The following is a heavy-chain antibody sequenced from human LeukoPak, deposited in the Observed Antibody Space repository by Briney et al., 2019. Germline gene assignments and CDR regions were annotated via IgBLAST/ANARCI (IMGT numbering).Heavy chain of an antibody. V-gene: IGHV4-59*08. CDR2: IYYSGST. D-gene: IGHD4-17*01. CDR1: GGSISSYY. CDR3: AGGTTTELGY. Sequence: SETLSLTCTVSGGSISSYYWSWLRQPPGKGLEWLGFIYYSGSTHYKSSLKSRVTISVDTSKNQFSLKLSSVTAADTAVYYCAGGTTTELGYWGQGTLVTVSS. J-gene: IGHJ4*02.